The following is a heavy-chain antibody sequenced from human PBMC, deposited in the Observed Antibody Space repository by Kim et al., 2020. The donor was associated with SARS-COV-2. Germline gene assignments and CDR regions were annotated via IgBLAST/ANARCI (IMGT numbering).Heavy chain of an antibody. CDR3: ARSGQWLGNGLNWFDP. V-gene: IGHV4-34*01. D-gene: IGHD6-19*01. Sequence: SETLSLTCAVYGGSFSGYYWSWIRQPPGKGLEWIGEINHSGSTNYNPSLKSRVTISVDTSKNQFSLKLSSVTAADTAVYYCARSGQWLGNGLNWFDPWGQGTLVTVSS. CDR2: INHSGST. J-gene: IGHJ5*02. CDR1: GGSFSGYY.